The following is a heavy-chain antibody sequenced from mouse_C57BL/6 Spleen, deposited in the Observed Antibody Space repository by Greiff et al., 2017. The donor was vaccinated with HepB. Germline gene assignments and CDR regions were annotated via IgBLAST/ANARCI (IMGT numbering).Heavy chain of an antibody. V-gene: IGHV1-55*01. D-gene: IGHD2-3*01. Sequence: VKLQQPGAELVKPGASVKMSCKASGYTFTSYWITWVKPRRGQGLEWIGDIYPGSGSTNYNEKFKSKATLTVDTSSSTAYMQLSSLTSDDSAVYYCARSGYDGYYGGYFDVWGTGTTVTVSS. CDR3: ARSGYDGYYGGYFDV. J-gene: IGHJ1*03. CDR2: IYPGSGST. CDR1: GYTFTSYW.